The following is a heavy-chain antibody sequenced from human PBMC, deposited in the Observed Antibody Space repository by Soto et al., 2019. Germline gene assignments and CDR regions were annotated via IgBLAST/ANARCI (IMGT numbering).Heavy chain of an antibody. V-gene: IGHV1-69*02. CDR2: IIPILGIA. CDR1: GGTFSSYT. Sequence: QVQLVQSGAEVKKPGSSEKLSCKASGGTFSSYTISWVRQAPGQGLEWMGRIIPILGIANYAQKFKGRVTITADKSTSTAYMQLSSLRSEDSAVYYCATHSPGATNGYWGQGTLVTVSS. D-gene: IGHD1-26*01. CDR3: ATHSPGATNGY. J-gene: IGHJ4*02.